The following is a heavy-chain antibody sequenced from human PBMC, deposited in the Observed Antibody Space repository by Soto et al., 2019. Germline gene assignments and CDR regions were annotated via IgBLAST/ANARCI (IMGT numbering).Heavy chain of an antibody. Sequence: ASVKVSCKAPGYTFTSYAMHWVRQAPGQRLEWMGWINADNGNTKYSQKFQGRVTMTTDTSATTAYMELRSLRSEDTAVYYCARDRPTSSIRDRDYYDAMDVWGRGTTVTVSS. CDR3: ARDRPTSSIRDRDYYDAMDV. J-gene: IGHJ6*02. CDR2: INADNGNT. CDR1: GYTFTSYA. D-gene: IGHD6-6*01. V-gene: IGHV1-3*01.